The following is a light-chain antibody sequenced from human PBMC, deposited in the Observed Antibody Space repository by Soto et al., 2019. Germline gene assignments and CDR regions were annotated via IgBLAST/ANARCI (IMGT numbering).Light chain of an antibody. CDR2: DAS. Sequence: EIVLTQAPVTLSLSPGERATLSCRASQSVNSYLAWYQQKPGQAPRLLIYDASNRATGIPARFSGSGSGTDVTLTISSLEPEDFAVYYCQQRSNWPSTFGGGTKVEIK. J-gene: IGKJ4*01. V-gene: IGKV3-11*01. CDR3: QQRSNWPST. CDR1: QSVNSY.